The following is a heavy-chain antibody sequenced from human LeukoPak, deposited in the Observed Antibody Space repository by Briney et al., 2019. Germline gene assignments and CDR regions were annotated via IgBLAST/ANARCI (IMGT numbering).Heavy chain of an antibody. D-gene: IGHD3-16*01. Sequence: SETLSLTCTVSGDSITGYYWSWIRQPPGKGLEWIGYIYYSGSTNYNPSLKSRVTISVDTSKNQFSLKLSSVTAADTAVYYCARYGLRGGRGNHFDYWGQGTLVTVSS. CDR3: ARYGLRGGRGNHFDY. CDR2: IYYSGST. V-gene: IGHV4-59*01. J-gene: IGHJ4*02. CDR1: GDSITGYY.